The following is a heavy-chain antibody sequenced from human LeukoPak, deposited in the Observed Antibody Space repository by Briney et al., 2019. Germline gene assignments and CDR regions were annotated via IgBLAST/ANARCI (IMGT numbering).Heavy chain of an antibody. CDR1: GGSFGGYY. J-gene: IGHJ4*02. CDR2: INHSGST. V-gene: IGHV4-34*01. Sequence: SETLSLTCAVYGGSFGGYYWSWLRQPPGKGLKWIGDINHSGSTNYNPSLKSRVTISVDASKNQFSLKLSSVTAADTAVYYCARGSPGPYYFDYWGQGTLVTVSS. CDR3: ARGSPGPYYFDY.